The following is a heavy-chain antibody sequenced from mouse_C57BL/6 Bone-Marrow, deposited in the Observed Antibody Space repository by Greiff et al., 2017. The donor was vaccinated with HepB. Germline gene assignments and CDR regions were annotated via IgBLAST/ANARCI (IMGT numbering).Heavy chain of an antibody. J-gene: IGHJ3*01. CDR2: IYPGDGDT. CDR1: GYAFSSYW. V-gene: IGHV1-80*01. Sequence: QVQLQQSGAELVKPGASVKISCTASGYAFSSYWMNWVKQRPGKGLEWIGQIYPGDGDTNYNGKFKGKATLTADKSSSTAYMQLSSLTSEDSAVYFCARRSRLGAWFAYWGQGTLVTVSA. D-gene: IGHD4-1*01. CDR3: ARRSRLGAWFAY.